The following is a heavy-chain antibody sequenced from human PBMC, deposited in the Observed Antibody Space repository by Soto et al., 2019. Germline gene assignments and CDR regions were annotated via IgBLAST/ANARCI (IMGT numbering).Heavy chain of an antibody. CDR3: ARERTAMVPYYFDY. Sequence: QVQLVQSGAEVKKPGSSVKVSCKASGGTFSSYAISWVRQAPGQGLEWMGGIIPIFGTANYAQKFQGRVTITADESTRTAYMELSSLRSEDTAVYYCARERTAMVPYYFDYWGQGTLVTVSS. J-gene: IGHJ4*02. CDR2: IIPIFGTA. CDR1: GGTFSSYA. V-gene: IGHV1-69*12. D-gene: IGHD5-18*01.